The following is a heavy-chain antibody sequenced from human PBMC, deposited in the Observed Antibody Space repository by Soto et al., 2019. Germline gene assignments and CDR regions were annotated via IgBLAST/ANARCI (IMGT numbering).Heavy chain of an antibody. V-gene: IGHV3-30-3*01. Sequence: GGSLRLSCAASGFTFSSYAMHWVRQAPGKGLEWVAVISYDGSNKYYADSVKGRFTISRDNAKNSLYLQMNSLRAEDTAVYYCARESAMSSYYYYYYMDVWGKGTTVTVSS. J-gene: IGHJ6*03. CDR1: GFTFSSYA. CDR3: ARESAMSSYYYYYYMDV. D-gene: IGHD2-2*01. CDR2: ISYDGSNK.